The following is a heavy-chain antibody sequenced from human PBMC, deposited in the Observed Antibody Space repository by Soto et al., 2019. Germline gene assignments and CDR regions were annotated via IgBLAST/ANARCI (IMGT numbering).Heavy chain of an antibody. CDR1: GGSFSGYY. Sequence: SETLSLTCAVYGGSFSGYYWSCIRQPPGKGLEWIVEINHSGRTSYNPSLKSRVTISVDTSKNQFSLNLSSVTAADTAVYYCAGGRGRQQLVMSYYYGMDVWGQGTTVTVSS. D-gene: IGHD6-13*01. CDR2: INHSGRT. CDR3: AGGRGRQQLVMSYYYGMDV. J-gene: IGHJ6*02. V-gene: IGHV4-34*01.